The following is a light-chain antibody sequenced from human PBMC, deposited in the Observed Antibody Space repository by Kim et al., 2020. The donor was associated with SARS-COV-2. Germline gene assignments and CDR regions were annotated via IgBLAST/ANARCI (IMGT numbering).Light chain of an antibody. CDR3: QQCYTAPFT. Sequence: DIVMTQSPDSLAVSLGEGATINCKSSQSVLYRSNNQNYLAWYQQKPGQPPKLLIHWASIRESGVPDRFSGSGSGTDFTLTISSLQAEDVAIYYCQQCYTAPFTFGHGIKVDIK. J-gene: IGKJ3*01. V-gene: IGKV4-1*01. CDR1: QSVLYRSNNQNY. CDR2: WAS.